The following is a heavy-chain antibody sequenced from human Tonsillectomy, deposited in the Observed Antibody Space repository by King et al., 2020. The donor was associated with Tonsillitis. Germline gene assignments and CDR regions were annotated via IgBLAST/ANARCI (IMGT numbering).Heavy chain of an antibody. CDR2: ISGSGGST. D-gene: IGHD3-10*01. J-gene: IGHJ6*02. CDR1: GFTFSSYA. CDR3: AKGMASGSYQPPLNYYYYGMDV. Sequence: VQLVESGGGLVQPGGSLRLSCAASGFTFSSYAMSWVRQAPGKGLEWVSAISGSGGSTYYADSVKGRFTISRDNSKNTLYLQMNSLRAEDTAVYYCAKGMASGSYQPPLNYYYYGMDVWGQGTTVTVSS. V-gene: IGHV3-23*04.